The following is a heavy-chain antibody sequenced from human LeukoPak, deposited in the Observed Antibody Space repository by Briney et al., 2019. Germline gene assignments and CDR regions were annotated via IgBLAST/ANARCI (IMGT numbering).Heavy chain of an antibody. CDR3: ARGVSYTVFGVAADAFDI. J-gene: IGHJ3*02. CDR2: IDHSGSA. V-gene: IGHV4-31*03. CDR1: GDSITTGGHY. Sequence: SQTLSLTCTVSGDSITTGGHYWSWSREHPGRGLEWIGYIDHSGSANYNPSLESRITISGDASKNQFALKVTSVTAADTAVYFCARGVSYTVFGVAADAFDIWGQGTVVSVSS. D-gene: IGHD3-3*01.